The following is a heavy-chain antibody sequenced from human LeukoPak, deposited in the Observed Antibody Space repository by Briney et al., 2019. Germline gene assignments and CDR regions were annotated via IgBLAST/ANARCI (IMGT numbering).Heavy chain of an antibody. D-gene: IGHD3-10*01. V-gene: IGHV3-74*01. Sequence: GGSLRLSCAASGFTFSSYWMHWVRQAPGKGLVWVSRINSDGSSSSYADSVKGRFTISRDNAKNTLYLQMNSLRAEDTAVYYCARGIGGRWAFDIWGQGTMVTVSS. CDR2: INSDGSSS. J-gene: IGHJ3*02. CDR1: GFTFSSYW. CDR3: ARGIGGRWAFDI.